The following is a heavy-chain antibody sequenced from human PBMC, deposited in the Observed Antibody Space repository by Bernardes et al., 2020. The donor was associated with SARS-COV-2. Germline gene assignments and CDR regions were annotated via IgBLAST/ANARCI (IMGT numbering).Heavy chain of an antibody. CDR2: IYRGGSV. CDR3: TRDYYYDSTGYYPGWFDP. CDR1: GLTVRSNH. J-gene: IGHJ5*02. Sequence: GSLRLSCAASGLTVRSNHMNWVRQAPGKGLEWVSVIYRGGSVNYADSVKGRFTVSRDNSKNTLYLQMSSLRSEDTGVYFCTRDYYYDSTGYYPGWFDPWGQGTLVTVSS. V-gene: IGHV3-66*02. D-gene: IGHD3-22*01.